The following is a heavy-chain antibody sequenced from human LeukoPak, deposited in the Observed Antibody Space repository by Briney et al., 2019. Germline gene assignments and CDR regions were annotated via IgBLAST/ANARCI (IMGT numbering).Heavy chain of an antibody. J-gene: IGHJ6*03. CDR2: ISGNGGST. CDR3: AKVGPSLVRGLIRGGARYYYNYMDV. Sequence: GGSLRLSCAASGFTVSSNYMSWVRQAPGKGLEWVSAISGNGGSTYYADSVKGRFAISRDTSKNTLYLQMNSRRAEDTAVYYCAKVGPSLVRGLIRGGARYYYNYMDVWGKGTTVTISS. V-gene: IGHV3-23*01. D-gene: IGHD3-10*01. CDR1: GFTVSSNY.